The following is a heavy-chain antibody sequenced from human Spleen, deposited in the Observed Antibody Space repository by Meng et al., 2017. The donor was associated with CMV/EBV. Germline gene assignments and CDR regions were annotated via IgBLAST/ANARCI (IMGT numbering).Heavy chain of an antibody. V-gene: IGHV4-39*07. CDR1: GGSISSSSYY. J-gene: IGHJ4*02. Sequence: SETLSLTCTASGGSISSSSYYWGWVRQPPGKGLEWIGSIYYSGTPYYNPSLKSRVTISADTSKNQFSLKLSSVTAADTAVYYCARGGYSSGWPFGYWGQGTLVTVSS. D-gene: IGHD6-19*01. CDR2: IYYSGTP. CDR3: ARGGYSSGWPFGY.